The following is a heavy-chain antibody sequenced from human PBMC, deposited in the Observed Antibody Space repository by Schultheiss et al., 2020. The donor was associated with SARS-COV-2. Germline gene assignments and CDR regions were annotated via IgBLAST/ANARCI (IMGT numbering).Heavy chain of an antibody. D-gene: IGHD6-19*01. J-gene: IGHJ4*02. CDR1: GYTFTSYG. CDR3: AREIIAVAGIDY. CDR2: ISAYNGNT. Sequence: GESLKISCKASGYTFTSYGISWVRQAPGQGLEWMGWISAYNGNTNYAQKLQGRVTMTTDTSISTAYMELSRLRSDDTAVYYCAREIIAVAGIDYWGQGTLVTVSS. V-gene: IGHV1-18*04.